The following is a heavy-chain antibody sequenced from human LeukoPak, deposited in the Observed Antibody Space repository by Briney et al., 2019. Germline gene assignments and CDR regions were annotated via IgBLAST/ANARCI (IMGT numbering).Heavy chain of an antibody. CDR1: GFTFDDYA. Sequence: GRSLRLSCAASGFTFDDYAMHWVRQAPGKGLEWVSGISWNSGSIGYADSVKGRFTISRDNAKNSLYLQMNSLRAEDTAVYYCARDSGSPLWGQGTMVTVSS. V-gene: IGHV3-9*01. CDR2: ISWNSGSI. CDR3: ARDSGSPL. J-gene: IGHJ3*01. D-gene: IGHD3-10*01.